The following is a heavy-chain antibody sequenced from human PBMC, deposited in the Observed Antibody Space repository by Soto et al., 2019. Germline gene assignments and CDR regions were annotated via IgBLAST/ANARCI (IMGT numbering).Heavy chain of an antibody. D-gene: IGHD6-6*01. CDR3: ARDFFSSSSSHYFDI. CDR2: SNAGNGNT. Sequence: ASVKVSCKASGYTFTSYAMHWVRQAPGQRLEWMGWSNAGNGNTKYSQEFQGRVTITTDTSASTAYMELRSLNSDDTAVYYCARDFFSSSSSHYFDIWGQGTLVTVS. CDR1: GYTFTSYA. J-gene: IGHJ4*02. V-gene: IGHV1-3*02.